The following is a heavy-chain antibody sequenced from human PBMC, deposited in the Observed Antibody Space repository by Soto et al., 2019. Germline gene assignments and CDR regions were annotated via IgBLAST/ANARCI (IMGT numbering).Heavy chain of an antibody. CDR2: IYYSGST. D-gene: IGHD1-26*01. CDR1: GFTISSYY. J-gene: IGHJ6*02. Sequence: SETLSLTCTVSGFTISSYYWSWIRQPTGKGLEWIGYIYYSGSTNYNPSLKSRVTISVDTSKNQFSLKLSSVTAADTAVYYCARVVGATIHYYYYGMDVWGQGTTVTVSS. V-gene: IGHV4-59*01. CDR3: ARVVGATIHYYYYGMDV.